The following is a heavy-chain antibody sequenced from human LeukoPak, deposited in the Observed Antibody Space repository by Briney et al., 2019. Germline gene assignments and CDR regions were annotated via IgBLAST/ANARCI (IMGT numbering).Heavy chain of an antibody. V-gene: IGHV3-30-3*01. D-gene: IGHD3-10*01. Sequence: GRPLRLSCAASGFTFSSYAMHWVRQAPGKGLEWVAVISYDGSDKYYADSVKGRFTISRDNSKNTLYLQMSSLRAEDTGVYYCADLHAGSDYWGQGTLVTVSS. J-gene: IGHJ4*02. CDR3: ADLHAGSDY. CDR2: ISYDGSDK. CDR1: GFTFSSYA.